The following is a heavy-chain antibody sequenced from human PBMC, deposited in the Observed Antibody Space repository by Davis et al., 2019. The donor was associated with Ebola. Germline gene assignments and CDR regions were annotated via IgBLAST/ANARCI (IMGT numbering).Heavy chain of an antibody. CDR1: GFTFSRYA. J-gene: IGHJ4*02. V-gene: IGHV3-30*18. CDR2: ISFDGSNK. CDR3: ANLIGAASRPLDD. D-gene: IGHD3-22*01. Sequence: PGGSLRLSCAASGFTFSRYAMHWVRQAPGKGLEWVAVISFDGSNKYYADSVKGRFTISRDNSETTLYLHMNSLRPEDTAVYYCANLIGAASRPLDDWGQGTLVTVSS.